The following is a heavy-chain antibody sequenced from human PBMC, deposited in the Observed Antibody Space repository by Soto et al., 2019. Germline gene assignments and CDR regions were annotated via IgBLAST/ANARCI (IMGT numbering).Heavy chain of an antibody. CDR1: RYIFTAYF. J-gene: IGHJ5*02. V-gene: IGHV1-2*02. CDR3: ASPAPGARFDP. Sequence: ASVKVSCKAPRYIFTAYFMHWVRQAPGQGLEWMGWINPNNGATHYGLIFQGRVTMTRDTSTSTAYMKLSSLRSDDTAVYYCASPAPGARFDPWGQGTLVTVSS. CDR2: INPNNGAT.